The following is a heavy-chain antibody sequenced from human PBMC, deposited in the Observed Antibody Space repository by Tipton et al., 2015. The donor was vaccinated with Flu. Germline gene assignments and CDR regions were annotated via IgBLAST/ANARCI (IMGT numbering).Heavy chain of an antibody. CDR1: GYSFTDYW. Sequence: QLVQSGAEVKKPGESLRISCKGFGYSFTDYWIGWVRQMPGKGLEWMGIIYPGDSDTRYSPAFQGQVTISVDKSSNTAYLQWNSLQASDTAMYYCARRGPAEYFQLWGQGTLVTVSS. V-gene: IGHV5-51*01. J-gene: IGHJ1*01. CDR3: ARRGPAEYFQL. CDR2: IYPGDSDT.